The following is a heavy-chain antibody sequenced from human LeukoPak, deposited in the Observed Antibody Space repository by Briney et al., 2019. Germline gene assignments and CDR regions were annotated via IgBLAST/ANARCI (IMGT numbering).Heavy chain of an antibody. J-gene: IGHJ4*02. CDR2: IKQDGSQK. D-gene: IGHD4-17*01. V-gene: IGHV3-7*01. CDR3: SRDRGDRLFDY. CDR1: GFIFSNYW. Sequence: GGSLRLSCAASGFIFSNYWMPWVRQSPGKGLEWVANIKQDGSQKYYVDSVKGRFTISRDNAKNSLYLEMDSLRAEDTAVYYCSRDRGDRLFDYWGQGMLVTASS.